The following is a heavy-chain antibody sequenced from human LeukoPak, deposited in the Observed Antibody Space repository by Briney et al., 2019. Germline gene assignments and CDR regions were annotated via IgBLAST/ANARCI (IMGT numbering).Heavy chain of an antibody. CDR3: ARQEDSSGYYYYY. CDR1: GYTFSNYY. D-gene: IGHD3-22*01. CDR2: INPSGGYT. V-gene: IGHV1-46*01. Sequence: ASVKVSRKASGYTFSNYYMHWVRQAPGQGLEWMGIINPSGGYTTYAQKFQGRVTMTRDTSTSTVSMELSSLRSEDTAVYFCARQEDSSGYYYYYWGQGTLVTVSS. J-gene: IGHJ4*02.